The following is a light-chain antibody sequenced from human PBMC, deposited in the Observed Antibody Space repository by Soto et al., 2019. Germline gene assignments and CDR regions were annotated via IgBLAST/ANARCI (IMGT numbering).Light chain of an antibody. CDR2: GAS. J-gene: IGKJ4*01. CDR1: QSVSSK. V-gene: IGKV3-15*01. Sequence: EIVMTQSPAPLSFFPGERATLSCRASQSVSSKLAWYQQKPGQAPRLLIYGASTRATGIPARFSGSGSGTEFTLTISSLQSEDFAVYYCQQYNNGLTFGGGTKVDIK. CDR3: QQYNNGLT.